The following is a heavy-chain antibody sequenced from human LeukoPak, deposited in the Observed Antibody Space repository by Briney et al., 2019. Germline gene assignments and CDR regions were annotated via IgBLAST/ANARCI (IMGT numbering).Heavy chain of an antibody. J-gene: IGHJ5*02. CDR3: ARGGCSSTSCYYRWFDP. V-gene: IGHV4-34*01. CDR2: INHSGST. D-gene: IGHD2-2*01. Sequence: PSETLSLTCAVYGGSFSGYYWSWIRQPPGKGLEWIGEINHSGSTNYNPSLKSRITISVDTSKNQFSLKLSSVTAADTAVYYCARGGCSSTSCYYRWFDPWGQGTLVTVSS. CDR1: GGSFSGYY.